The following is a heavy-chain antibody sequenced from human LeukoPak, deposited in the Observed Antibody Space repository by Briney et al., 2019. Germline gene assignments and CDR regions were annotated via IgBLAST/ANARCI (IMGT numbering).Heavy chain of an antibody. Sequence: AASVKVSCKASGYTFTSYYMYWVRQAPGQGLEWMGIINPSGGSTSYAQKFQGRVTMTRDTSTSTVYMELSSLRSEDTAVYYCASFRPKSYDFWSGYSNDAFDIWGQGTMVTVSS. D-gene: IGHD3-3*01. V-gene: IGHV1-46*03. CDR2: INPSGGST. J-gene: IGHJ3*02. CDR1: GYTFTSYY. CDR3: ASFRPKSYDFWSGYSNDAFDI.